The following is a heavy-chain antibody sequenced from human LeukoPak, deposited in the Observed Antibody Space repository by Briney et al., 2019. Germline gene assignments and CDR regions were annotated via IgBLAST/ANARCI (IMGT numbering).Heavy chain of an antibody. J-gene: IGHJ4*02. CDR2: IIPIFGTA. V-gene: IGHV1-69*05. CDR1: GGTFSSYA. D-gene: IGHD2-2*01. Sequence: SVKVSCKASGGTFSSYAISLVRQAPGQGLEWMGGIIPIFGTANYAQKFQGRVTITTDESTSTAYMELSSLRSEDTAVYYCARARTPYFSSTSCYQRGFDYWGQGTLVTVSS. CDR3: ARARTPYFSSTSCYQRGFDY.